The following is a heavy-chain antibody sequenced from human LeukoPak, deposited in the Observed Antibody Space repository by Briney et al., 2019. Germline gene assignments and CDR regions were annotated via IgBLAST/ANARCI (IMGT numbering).Heavy chain of an antibody. Sequence: SETLSLTCAVYGGSFSGYYWSWIRQPPGKGLEWIGEINHSGSTNYNPSLKSRVTISVDTSKNQFSLKLSSVTAADTAVYYCARHQGGYCTDCWFDSWGQGTLVTVSS. CDR3: ARHQGGYCTDCWFDS. CDR1: GGSFSGYY. J-gene: IGHJ5*01. CDR2: INHSGST. D-gene: IGHD2-8*02. V-gene: IGHV4-34*01.